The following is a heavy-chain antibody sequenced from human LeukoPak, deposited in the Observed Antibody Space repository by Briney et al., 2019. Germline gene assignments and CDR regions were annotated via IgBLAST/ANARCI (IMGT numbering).Heavy chain of an antibody. CDR1: GGSTSSYY. CDR2: IYYSGST. D-gene: IGHD3-3*01. J-gene: IGHJ4*02. Sequence: PSETLSLTCTVSGGSTSSYYWSWIRQPPGKGLEWIGYIYYSGSTNYNPSLKSRVTISVDTSKNQFSLKLSSVTAADTAVYYCARVPRGIFLAADNWGQGTLVTVSS. V-gene: IGHV4-59*01. CDR3: ARVPRGIFLAADN.